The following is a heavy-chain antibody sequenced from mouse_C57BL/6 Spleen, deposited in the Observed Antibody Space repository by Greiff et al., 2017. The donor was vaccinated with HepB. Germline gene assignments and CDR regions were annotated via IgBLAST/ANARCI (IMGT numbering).Heavy chain of an antibody. CDR2: INPNNGGT. V-gene: IGHV1-22*01. J-gene: IGHJ2*01. CDR3: ARDGITRAFDD. CDR1: GYTFTDYN. D-gene: IGHD2-4*01. Sequence: EVQLQESGPELVKPGASVKMSCKASGYTFTDYNMHWVKQSHGKSLEWIGYINPNNGGTSYNQKFKGKATLTVNKSSSTAYMELRSLTSEDSAVYYCARDGITRAFDDWGQGTTLTVSS.